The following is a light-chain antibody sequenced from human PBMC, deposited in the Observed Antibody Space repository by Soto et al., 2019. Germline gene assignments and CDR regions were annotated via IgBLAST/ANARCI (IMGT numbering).Light chain of an antibody. CDR1: QSLLHSNGYNY. V-gene: IGKV4-1*01. CDR3: QQYYSTPPT. CDR2: WAS. J-gene: IGKJ4*01. Sequence: VMTQSPLSLPVTPGEPACISCRSSQSLLHSNGYNYLDWYQQKPGQPPKVLINWASTRESGVPDRFSGSGSGADFTLTISSLQAEDVAVYYCQQYYSTPPTFGGGTKLEIK.